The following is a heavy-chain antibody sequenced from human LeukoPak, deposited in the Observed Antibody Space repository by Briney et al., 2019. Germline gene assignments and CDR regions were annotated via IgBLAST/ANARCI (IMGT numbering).Heavy chain of an antibody. CDR2: INHSGST. D-gene: IGHD6-13*01. CDR3: ARRSGQYSSSRDV. Sequence: SETLSLTCAVYGGSFSGYYWSWIRQPPGKGLEWIGEINHSGSTNYNPSLKSRVTISVDTSKNQFSLKLSSVTAADTAVYYCARRSGQYSSSRDVWGKGTTVTVSS. J-gene: IGHJ6*04. CDR1: GGSFSGYY. V-gene: IGHV4-34*01.